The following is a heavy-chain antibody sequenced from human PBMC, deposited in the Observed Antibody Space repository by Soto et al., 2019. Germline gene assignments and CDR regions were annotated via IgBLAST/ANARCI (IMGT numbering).Heavy chain of an antibody. CDR2: IYYIGTT. Sequence: SETPSLTCTVSGGSIRNGNYYWSWIRQLPGKGLEWIGNIYYIGTTSYNPSLKSRVIISIDTSKNQFSLELTSVLAADTAVYYCAKNETTRPWFDPWGQGTLVTVSS. J-gene: IGHJ5*02. CDR1: GGSIRNGNYY. CDR3: AKNETTRPWFDP. V-gene: IGHV4-31*03. D-gene: IGHD1-1*01.